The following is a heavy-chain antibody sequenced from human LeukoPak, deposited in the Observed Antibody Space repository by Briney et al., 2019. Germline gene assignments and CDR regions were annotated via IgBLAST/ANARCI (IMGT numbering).Heavy chain of an antibody. CDR2: IYHSGST. Sequence: PSETLSLTCTVSGYSISSGYYWGWIRQPPGKGLEWIGSIYHSGSTYYNPSLKSRVTISVDTSKNQFSLKLSSVTAADTAVYYCARLSDYYDSSGYYYFDYWGQGTLVTVSS. V-gene: IGHV4-38-2*02. J-gene: IGHJ4*02. CDR3: ARLSDYYDSSGYYYFDY. D-gene: IGHD3-22*01. CDR1: GYSISSGYY.